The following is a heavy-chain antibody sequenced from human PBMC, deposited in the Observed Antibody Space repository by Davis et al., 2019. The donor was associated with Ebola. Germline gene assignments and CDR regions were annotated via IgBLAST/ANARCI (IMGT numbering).Heavy chain of an antibody. Sequence: AASVNVSCKASGYTFTSYGITWVRQAPGQGLEWMGWINPHNGNTNYAQNVQGRVTMTTDTSTSTAYMEVGSLRSEDTAVYYCARDGQDSSGWYSFDPWGQGTLVTVSS. CDR1: GYTFTSYG. CDR2: INPHNGNT. CDR3: ARDGQDSSGWYSFDP. V-gene: IGHV1-18*04. D-gene: IGHD6-19*01. J-gene: IGHJ5*02.